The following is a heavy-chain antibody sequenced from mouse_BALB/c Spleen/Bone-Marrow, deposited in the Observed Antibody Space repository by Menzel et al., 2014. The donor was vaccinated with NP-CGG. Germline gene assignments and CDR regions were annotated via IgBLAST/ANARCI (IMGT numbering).Heavy chain of an antibody. CDR1: GFTFSSYA. J-gene: IGHJ4*01. CDR3: AREGLRRRAAMDY. CDR2: ISSGGSYT. D-gene: IGHD2-4*01. V-gene: IGHV5-9-4*01. Sequence: EVKLVESGGGLVKPGGSLKLSCAASGFTFSSYAMSWVRQSPEKRLEWVAEISSGGSYTYYPDAVTGRFTISRDNAKNTLYLEMSSLRSEDTAMYYCAREGLRRRAAMDYWGQGTSVTVSS.